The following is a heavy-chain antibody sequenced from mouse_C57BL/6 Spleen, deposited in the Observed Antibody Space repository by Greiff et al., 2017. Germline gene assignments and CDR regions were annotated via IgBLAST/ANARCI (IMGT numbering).Heavy chain of an antibody. D-gene: IGHD2-2*01. V-gene: IGHV1-7*01. J-gene: IGHJ4*01. CDR1: GYTFTSYW. CDR2: INPRSGYT. Sequence: VQLQESGAELAKPGASVKLSCKASGYTFTSYWMHWVKQRPGQGLEWIGYINPRSGYTKYNQKCKDKATLTADKSTSTAYMQLSSLTYEYSAVYYCARRVTYAMDYWGQGTSVTVSS. CDR3: ARRVTYAMDY.